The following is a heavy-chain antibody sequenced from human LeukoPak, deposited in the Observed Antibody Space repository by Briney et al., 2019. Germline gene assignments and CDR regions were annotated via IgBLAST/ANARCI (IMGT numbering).Heavy chain of an antibody. CDR3: ARDIYCGGDCSYYFDY. CDR2: IYSGGST. CDR1: GCTVSSNY. Sequence: PGGSLRLSCVASGCTVSSNYMSLVRQAPGKGLEWVSVIYSGGSTYYADSVKGRFTISRDNSKQTLYLQMNSLRAEDTAGYYCARDIYCGGDCSYYFDYWGQGTLVTVSS. J-gene: IGHJ4*02. V-gene: IGHV3-66*01. D-gene: IGHD2-21*02.